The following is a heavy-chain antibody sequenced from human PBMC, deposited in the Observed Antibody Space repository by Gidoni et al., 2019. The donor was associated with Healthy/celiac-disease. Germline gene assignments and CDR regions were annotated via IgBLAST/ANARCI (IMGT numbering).Heavy chain of an antibody. V-gene: IGHV3-66*01. Sequence: EVQLVESGGGLVQPGGSLRLSCAASGFTVSSNYMSWVRQAPGKGLEWVSVIYSGGSTYYADSVKGRFTISRDNSKNTLYLQMNSLRAEDTAVYYCASIVATISAPLLPYYDYGMDVWGQGTTVTVSS. CDR2: IYSGGST. J-gene: IGHJ6*02. CDR1: GFTVSSNY. D-gene: IGHD5-12*01. CDR3: ASIVATISAPLLPYYDYGMDV.